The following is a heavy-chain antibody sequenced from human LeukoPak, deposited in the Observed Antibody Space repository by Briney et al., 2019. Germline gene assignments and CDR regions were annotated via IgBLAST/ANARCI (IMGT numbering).Heavy chain of an antibody. CDR3: ARHASYSSGWYNY. V-gene: IGHV4-39*01. J-gene: IGHJ4*02. D-gene: IGHD6-19*01. CDR1: GGSISSSSYY. CDR2: IYYSGST. Sequence: SETLSLTCTVSGGSISSSSYYWGWIRQPPGKGLERIGSIYYSGSTYYNPSLKSRVTISVDTSKNQFSLRLSSVTAADTAVYYCARHASYSSGWYNYWGQGTLVTVSS.